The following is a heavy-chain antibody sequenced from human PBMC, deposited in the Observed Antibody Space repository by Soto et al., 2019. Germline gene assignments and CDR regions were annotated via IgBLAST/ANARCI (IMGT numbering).Heavy chain of an antibody. CDR2: VYYTGST. V-gene: IGHV4-59*01. Sequence: KPSETLSLTCTVSGDSINTFYWGWMRQSPGKELEWIGYVYYTGSTNYNPSLKSRVTISVDRSKNQFSLKLTSANAADTAVYYCARGRTVRNYADDSSDYFYFFDYWGQGTQVTVSS. J-gene: IGHJ4*02. CDR1: GDSINTFY. D-gene: IGHD3-22*01. CDR3: ARGRTVRNYADDSSDYFYFFDY.